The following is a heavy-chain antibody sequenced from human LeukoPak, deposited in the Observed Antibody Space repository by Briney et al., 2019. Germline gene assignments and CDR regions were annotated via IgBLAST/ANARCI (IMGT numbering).Heavy chain of an antibody. CDR3: VRGGSPPTSTWSLDE. J-gene: IGHJ4*02. CDR2: ISYNGHYE. V-gene: IGHV3-30*03. CDR1: GFTFSSSG. D-gene: IGHD1-26*01. Sequence: GGSLRLSCAASGFTFSSSGMHWVRQAPGKGLEWVAVISYNGHYEYYGESVKGRFTISRDNSKNTVSLQMDNLRIEDTAVYYCVRGGSPPTSTWSLDEWGQGTLVSVSS.